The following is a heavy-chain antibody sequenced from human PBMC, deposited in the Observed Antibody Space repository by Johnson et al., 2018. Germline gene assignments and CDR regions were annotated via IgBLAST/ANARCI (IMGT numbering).Heavy chain of an antibody. D-gene: IGHD3-22*01. Sequence: QVQLVQSGGGVVQPGRSLRLSCAASGFTFSNYGMHWVRQAPGKGLEWVTVISYDGSNKQYADSVKGRFPISSDNSKNTLYLQMNSLRVEDTAVYYCAKDNGPTMIRCFQHWGQGTVVTVSS. CDR2: ISYDGSNK. CDR3: AKDNGPTMIRCFQH. V-gene: IGHV3-30*18. CDR1: GFTFSNYG. J-gene: IGHJ1*01.